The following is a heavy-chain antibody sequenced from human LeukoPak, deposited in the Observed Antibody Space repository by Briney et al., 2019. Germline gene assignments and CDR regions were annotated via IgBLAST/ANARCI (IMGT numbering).Heavy chain of an antibody. CDR3: ARVQVAAAGYYYYGMDV. D-gene: IGHD6-13*01. J-gene: IGHJ6*02. Sequence: ASVKVSCKASGYTFTSYGISWVRQAPGQGLEWMGWISAYNGNTNYAQKLQGRVTMTTDTSTSTAYMELRSLRSDDTAVYYCARVQVAAAGYYYYGMDVWGQGTTVTVSS. CDR2: ISAYNGNT. V-gene: IGHV1-18*01. CDR1: GYTFTSYG.